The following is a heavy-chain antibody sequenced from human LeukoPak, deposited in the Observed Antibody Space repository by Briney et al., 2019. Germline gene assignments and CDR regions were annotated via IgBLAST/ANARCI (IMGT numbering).Heavy chain of an antibody. J-gene: IGHJ3*02. Sequence: PSETLSLTCTVSGGSISSYYWSWIRQPPGKGLEWIGYIYYSGSTNYNPSLKSRVTISVHTSKNQFSLKLSSVTAADAAVYYCGRGAPLTVGASRAFDIWGQGTMVTVSS. V-gene: IGHV4-59*01. CDR2: IYYSGST. CDR1: GGSISSYY. CDR3: GRGAPLTVGASRAFDI. D-gene: IGHD1-26*01.